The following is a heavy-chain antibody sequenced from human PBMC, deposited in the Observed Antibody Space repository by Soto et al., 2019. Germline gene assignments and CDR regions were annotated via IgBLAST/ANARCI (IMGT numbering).Heavy chain of an antibody. CDR3: ARSYGSGSYSDY. J-gene: IGHJ4*02. V-gene: IGHV1-2*04. Sequence: ASVKVSCKASGYTFTGYYMHWVRQAPGQGLEWMGWINPNSGGTNYAQKFQGWVTMTRDTSISTAYMELSRLRSDDTAVYYRARSYGSGSYSDYWGQGTLVTVSS. CDR1: GYTFTGYY. D-gene: IGHD3-10*01. CDR2: INPNSGGT.